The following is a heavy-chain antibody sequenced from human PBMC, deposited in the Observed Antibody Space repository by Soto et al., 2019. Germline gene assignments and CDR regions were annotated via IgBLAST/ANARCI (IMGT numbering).Heavy chain of an antibody. D-gene: IGHD4-17*01. Sequence: GESLKISCKGSGYSFTNYWIGWVRQMPGKGLEWMGIIYPGDSDTRYSPSLQGQVTISADKSMSTAYLQWSSLKASDTAMYYCARAPINYGDYVGAFDIWGQGTMVTVSS. V-gene: IGHV5-51*01. CDR3: ARAPINYGDYVGAFDI. CDR2: IYPGDSDT. J-gene: IGHJ3*02. CDR1: GYSFTNYW.